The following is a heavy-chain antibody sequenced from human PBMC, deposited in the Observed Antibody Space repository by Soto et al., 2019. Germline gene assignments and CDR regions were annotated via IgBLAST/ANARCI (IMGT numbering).Heavy chain of an antibody. CDR2: IYYSGST. CDR3: ATTRHSSSWLGIDY. Sequence: SETLSLTCTVSGGSISSGGYYWSWIRQHPGKGLEWIGYIYYSGSTYYNPSLKSRVTISVDTSKNQFSLKLSSVTAADTAVYYCATTRHSSSWLGIDYWGQGTLVTVSS. J-gene: IGHJ4*02. D-gene: IGHD6-13*01. V-gene: IGHV4-31*03. CDR1: GGSISSGGYY.